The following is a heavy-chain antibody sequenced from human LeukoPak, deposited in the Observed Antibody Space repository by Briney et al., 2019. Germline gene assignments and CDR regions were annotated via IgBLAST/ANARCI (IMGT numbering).Heavy chain of an antibody. CDR3: AREAGVVTQYYYYYYYMDV. V-gene: IGHV4-30-4*01. J-gene: IGHJ6*03. CDR2: IYYSGST. D-gene: IGHD3-3*01. CDR1: GGSISDHNW. Sequence: SGTLSLTCAVSGGSISDHNWWSWVRQPPGKGLEWIGYIYYSGSTYYNPSLKSRVTISVDTSKNQFSLKLSSVTAADTAVYYCAREAGVVTQYYYYYYYMDVWGKGTTVTVSS.